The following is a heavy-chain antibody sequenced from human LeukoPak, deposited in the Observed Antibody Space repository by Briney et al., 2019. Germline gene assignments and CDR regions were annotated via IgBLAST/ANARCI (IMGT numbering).Heavy chain of an antibody. Sequence: PGGSLRLSCAASGFTFTSYAMSWVRPAPGKGLEWVSVLTGDGNTYYADSVKGRFTNSRDDSKNTLFLQMNSLRAEDTAVYFCAKVKWKLIGYFDYWGQGTLVTVSS. CDR1: GFTFTSYA. CDR3: AKVKWKLIGYFDY. V-gene: IGHV3-23*01. CDR2: LTGDGNT. D-gene: IGHD1-20*01. J-gene: IGHJ4*02.